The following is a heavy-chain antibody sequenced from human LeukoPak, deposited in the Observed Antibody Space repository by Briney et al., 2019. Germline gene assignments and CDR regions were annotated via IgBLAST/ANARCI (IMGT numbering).Heavy chain of an antibody. J-gene: IGHJ6*03. CDR2: INHSGST. Sequence: SETLSLTCAVYGVSFSGYYWSWIRQPPGKGLEWIGEINHSGSTNYNPSLKSRVTISVDTSKNQFSLKLSSVTAADTAVYYCARHRSWFGELLGMTYYYYMDVWGKGTTVTISS. CDR1: GVSFSGYY. CDR3: ARHRSWFGELLGMTYYYYMDV. D-gene: IGHD3-10*01. V-gene: IGHV4-34*01.